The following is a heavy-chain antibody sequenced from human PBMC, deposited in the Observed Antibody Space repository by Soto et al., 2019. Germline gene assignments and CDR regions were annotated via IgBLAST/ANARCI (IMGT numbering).Heavy chain of an antibody. CDR1: GYTFTTYY. J-gene: IGHJ4*02. D-gene: IGHD3-10*01. Sequence: ASVKVSCKSSGYTFTTYYMYCVRQAPGQVLEWMGIINPSGGSTSYAQKFQGRVTMTRDTSTSTVYMELSSLISDDTAVYYCARRHGLDIDAYYWGQGILVTVSS. V-gene: IGHV1-46*01. CDR3: ARRHGLDIDAYY. CDR2: INPSGGST.